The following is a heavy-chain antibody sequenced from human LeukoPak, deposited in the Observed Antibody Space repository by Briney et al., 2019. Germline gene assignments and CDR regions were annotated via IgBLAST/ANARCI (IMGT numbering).Heavy chain of an antibody. CDR1: GFTVSSNY. CDR3: ARDQNGDYGYDY. J-gene: IGHJ4*02. V-gene: IGHV3-53*01. D-gene: IGHD4-17*01. Sequence: GGSLRLSCAASGFTVSSNYMSWVRQAPGKGLEWVSVIYSGGSTYYADSVKGRFTISRDNSKNTLYLQMNSLRAEDTAAYYCARDQNGDYGYDYWGQGTLVTVSS. CDR2: IYSGGST.